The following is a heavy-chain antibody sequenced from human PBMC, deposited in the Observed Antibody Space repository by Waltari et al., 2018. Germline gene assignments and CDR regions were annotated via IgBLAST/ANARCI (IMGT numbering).Heavy chain of an antibody. CDR2: IRGDGFDI. V-gene: IGHV3-74*01. CDR1: GFPFSNSW. D-gene: IGHD2-8*02. CDR3: VRNLVAVPQVDFQH. J-gene: IGHJ1*01. Sequence: EVQLVESGGGLVQPGGSLRLTCEVSGFPFSNSWMPWVRPVPGKGLEWVERIRGDGFDIHYADSVRGRFTSSRDNAKNTVFLQMSSLRAEDTAVYYCVRNLVAVPQVDFQHWGQGTLVTVSS.